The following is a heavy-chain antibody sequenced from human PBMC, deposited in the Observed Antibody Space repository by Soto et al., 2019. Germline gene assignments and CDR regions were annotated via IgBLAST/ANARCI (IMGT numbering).Heavy chain of an antibody. Sequence: QVQLQQWGAGLLKPSETLSLTCAVSRGSFSGYYWSWVRQFPGKGLEWIGEIIHTGSTNYNPSLKSRVTMSIDTSKTEISLKLSSVTAADTAVYYCARVGQPPSDYWGQGTLVTVSS. D-gene: IGHD2-2*01. CDR3: ARVGQPPSDY. J-gene: IGHJ4*02. V-gene: IGHV4-34*12. CDR1: RGSFSGYY. CDR2: IIHTGST.